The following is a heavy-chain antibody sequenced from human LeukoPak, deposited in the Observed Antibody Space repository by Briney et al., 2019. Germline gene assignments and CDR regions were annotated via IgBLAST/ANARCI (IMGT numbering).Heavy chain of an antibody. CDR3: ARRRDGYNYFDY. D-gene: IGHD5-24*01. CDR2: IYYSGST. CDR1: GGSISSYY. V-gene: IGHV4-59*08. J-gene: IGHJ4*02. Sequence: TSETLSLTCTVSGGSISSYYWSWIRQPPGKGLEWIGYIYYSGSTYYNPSLKSRVTISVDTSKNQFSLKLSSVTAADTAVYYCARRRDGYNYFDYWGQGTLVTVSS.